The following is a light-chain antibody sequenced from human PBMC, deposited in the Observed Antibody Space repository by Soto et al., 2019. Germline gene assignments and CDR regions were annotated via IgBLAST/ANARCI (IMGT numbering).Light chain of an antibody. CDR2: SNN. V-gene: IGLV1-44*01. Sequence: QSVLPQPPSASGTPGQTVTISCSGSSSNIGTKTVNWYQQRPGTAPKLILYSNNQWPPGVPDRFSGSKSGTSASLAIRRLQSGDEADYYCSAWDDSLSSWVFGGGTKLTVL. CDR3: SAWDDSLSSWV. J-gene: IGLJ3*02. CDR1: SSNIGTKT.